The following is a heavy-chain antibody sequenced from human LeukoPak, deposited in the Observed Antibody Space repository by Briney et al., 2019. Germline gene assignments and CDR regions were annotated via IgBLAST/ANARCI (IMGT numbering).Heavy chain of an antibody. D-gene: IGHD2-21*02. V-gene: IGHV3-23*01. Sequence: GGSLRLSCAASGFTFSSYAMSWVRQAPGKGLEWVSAISGSGGSTYYADSVKGRFTISRDNSKNTLYLQMNSLRAEDTAVYYCAKDAGGIVVVTAIPDYWGQGTLVTVSS. CDR1: GFTFSSYA. CDR2: ISGSGGST. J-gene: IGHJ4*02. CDR3: AKDAGGIVVVTAIPDY.